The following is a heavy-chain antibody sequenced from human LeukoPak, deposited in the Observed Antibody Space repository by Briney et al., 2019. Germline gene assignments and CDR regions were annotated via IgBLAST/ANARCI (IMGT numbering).Heavy chain of an antibody. D-gene: IGHD6-19*01. J-gene: IGHJ4*02. CDR2: IYSGGSK. Sequence: GGSLRLSCAASGFTVSSNYMSWVRQAPGKGLEWVSVIYSGGSKYYADSVKGRFTISRDNPKNTLYLQMTSLRAEDTAVYYCARDRSTYSSGWWGIDYWGEGTLVTVSS. V-gene: IGHV3-53*01. CDR3: ARDRSTYSSGWWGIDY. CDR1: GFTVSSNY.